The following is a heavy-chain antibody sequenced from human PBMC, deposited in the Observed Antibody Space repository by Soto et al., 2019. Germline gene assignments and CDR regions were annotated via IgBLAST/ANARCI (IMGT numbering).Heavy chain of an antibody. CDR3: AKTGRVRYFDTQYYFDY. J-gene: IGHJ4*02. D-gene: IGHD3-9*01. Sequence: PGGSVRLSCAASGFTFSSYAMSWVRQAPGKGLEWVSAISGSGGSTYYADSVKGRFTISRDNSKNTLYLQMNSLRAEDTAVYYCAKTGRVRYFDTQYYFDYRGQGTLVTVSS. CDR2: ISGSGGST. CDR1: GFTFSSYA. V-gene: IGHV3-23*01.